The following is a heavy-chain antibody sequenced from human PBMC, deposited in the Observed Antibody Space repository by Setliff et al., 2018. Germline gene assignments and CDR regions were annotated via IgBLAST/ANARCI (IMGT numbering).Heavy chain of an antibody. D-gene: IGHD2-2*01. V-gene: IGHV1-3*01. Sequence: ASVKVSCKASGYSFAKYALHWVRQAPGQRLEWMGWINAGNGNTKCSQNFQGRVTITRDTSASTAYVELSSLRSEDTAVYYCAREVLPLVREEAFYIWGRGTMVTV. J-gene: IGHJ3*02. CDR1: GYSFAKYA. CDR3: AREVLPLVREEAFYI. CDR2: INAGNGNT.